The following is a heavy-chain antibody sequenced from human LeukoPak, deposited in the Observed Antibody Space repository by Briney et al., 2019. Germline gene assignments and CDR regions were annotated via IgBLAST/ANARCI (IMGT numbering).Heavy chain of an antibody. CDR3: AREGEISGSGYYHR. CDR1: GFTFSSYS. D-gene: IGHD3-3*01. CDR2: ISSSSSTI. J-gene: IGHJ4*02. Sequence: GGSLRLSCAASGFTFSSYSMNWVRQAPGKGLEWVSYISSSSSTIYYADSVKGRFTISRDNAKNSLYLQMNSLRAEDTAVYYCAREGEISGSGYYHRWGQGTLVTVSS. V-gene: IGHV3-48*01.